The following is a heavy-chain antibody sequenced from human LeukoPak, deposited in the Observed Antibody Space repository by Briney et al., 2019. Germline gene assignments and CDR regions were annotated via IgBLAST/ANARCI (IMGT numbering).Heavy chain of an antibody. CDR2: INPSGTT. CDR1: GYTFSNYC. V-gene: IGHV1-46*01. J-gene: IGHJ5*02. CDR3: AKCSETGTTRWFDP. D-gene: IGHD1-7*01. Sequence: ASVKVSCKASGYTFSNYCMHWVQQAPGQGLEWMGLINPSGTTTYAQNFQGRVTMTRDTSTSTVYMELSSLRSDDTAVYYCAKCSETGTTRWFDPWGQGTLVTVSS.